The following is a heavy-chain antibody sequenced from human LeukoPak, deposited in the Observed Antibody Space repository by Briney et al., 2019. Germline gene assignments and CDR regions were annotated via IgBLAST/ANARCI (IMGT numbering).Heavy chain of an antibody. CDR2: IRYDGSNK. J-gene: IGHJ4*02. CDR1: GFTFSSYG. Sequence: GGSLRLSCAASGFTFSSYGMHWVRQAPGKGLEWVAFIRYDGSNKYYADSVKGRFTISRDNSKNTLYLQMNSLRAEDTAVYYCLDTVTTLVDYWGQGTLVTVSS. V-gene: IGHV3-30*02. D-gene: IGHD4-17*01. CDR3: LDTVTTLVDY.